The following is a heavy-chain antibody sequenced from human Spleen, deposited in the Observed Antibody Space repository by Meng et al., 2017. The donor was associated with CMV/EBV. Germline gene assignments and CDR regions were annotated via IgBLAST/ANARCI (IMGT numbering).Heavy chain of an antibody. Sequence: GGPLRLSCVASGFTSGIYPMNWVRQAPGKGLEWLSYISSSSRTIYYADSVKGRFTISRDNAKNSLYLQMNSLRAEDTAKYYCAREGGVPAARYFPLWGQGTLVTVSS. J-gene: IGHJ1*01. D-gene: IGHD2-2*01. CDR1: GFTSGIYP. V-gene: IGHV3-48*04. CDR3: AREGGVPAARYFPL. CDR2: ISSSSRTI.